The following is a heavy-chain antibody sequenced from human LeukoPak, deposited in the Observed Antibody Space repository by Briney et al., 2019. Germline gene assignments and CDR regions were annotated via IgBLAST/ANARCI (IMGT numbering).Heavy chain of an antibody. CDR2: ISGSGAKT. CDR1: GFTFRSYA. V-gene: IGHV3-23*01. D-gene: IGHD2-2*01. CDR3: AKDLVGIVVVPAAMVVGNYYYGMDV. J-gene: IGHJ6*02. Sequence: SGGSLRLSCEASGFTFRSYAMTWVRQAPGKGLEWVSAISGSGAKTYYADSVKGRFTISRDNSKNTLYLQMNSLRAEDTAVYYCAKDLVGIVVVPAAMVVGNYYYGMDVWGQGTTVTVSS.